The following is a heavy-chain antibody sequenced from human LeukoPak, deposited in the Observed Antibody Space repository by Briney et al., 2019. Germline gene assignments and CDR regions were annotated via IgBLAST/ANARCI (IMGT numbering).Heavy chain of an antibody. V-gene: IGHV4-59*12. Sequence: PSETLSLTCTVAGGTISSYYWNWIRQPPGKGLEWIGYIHYSGSTKYNPSLKSRVTISVDTSKNQFSLKLSSVTAADTAVYYCARRADCSSTSCSDPYDDYWGQGTLVTVSS. CDR2: IHYSGST. D-gene: IGHD2-2*01. J-gene: IGHJ4*02. CDR1: GGTISSYY. CDR3: ARRADCSSTSCSDPYDDY.